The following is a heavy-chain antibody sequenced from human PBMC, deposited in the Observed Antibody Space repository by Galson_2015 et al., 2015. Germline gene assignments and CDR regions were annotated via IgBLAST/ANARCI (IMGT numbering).Heavy chain of an antibody. Sequence: PALVKPTQTLTLTCTFSGFSLSTSGVGVGWIRQPPGKALEWLALIYWDDDKRYSPSLKSRLTITKDTSKNQVVLAMTNMDPVDTATYYCAHSFFPNYYDSSGYSDAFDIWGQGTMVTVSS. D-gene: IGHD3-22*01. CDR2: IYWDDDK. CDR1: GFSLSTSGVG. V-gene: IGHV2-5*02. J-gene: IGHJ3*02. CDR3: AHSFFPNYYDSSGYSDAFDI.